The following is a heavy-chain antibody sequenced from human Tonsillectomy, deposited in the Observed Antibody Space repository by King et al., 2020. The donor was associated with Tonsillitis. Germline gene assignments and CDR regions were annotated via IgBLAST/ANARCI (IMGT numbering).Heavy chain of an antibody. CDR3: ARENMMVLGVGFDY. CDR1: GGSINSGGNY. Sequence: QLQESGPALVKPSQTLSLTCTVSGGSINSGGNYWSWIRQRPGEGLEWIGYIYYSGSTYYSPSLQSRVTISVDTSKSQFSLKLSSVTATDTAVYYCARENMMVLGVGFDYWGQGALVTASS. D-gene: IGHD3-10*01. CDR2: IYYSGST. J-gene: IGHJ4*02. V-gene: IGHV4-31*03.